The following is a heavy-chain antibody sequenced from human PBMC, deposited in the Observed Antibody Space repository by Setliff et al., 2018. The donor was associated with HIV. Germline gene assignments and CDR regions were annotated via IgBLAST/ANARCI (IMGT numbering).Heavy chain of an antibody. D-gene: IGHD3-3*01. CDR2: IIPVVGTP. CDR3: VIDEGITLRILDQNGIDV. Sequence: VASVKVSCKASGGSFTTYALNWVRQAFGQGLEWMGGIIPVVGTPHYAQKFQGRVTMTTDESSTIAYMELSSLTSEDTAVYYCVIDEGITLRILDQNGIDVWGQGTTVTVTS. V-gene: IGHV1-69*05. J-gene: IGHJ6*02. CDR1: GGSFTTYA.